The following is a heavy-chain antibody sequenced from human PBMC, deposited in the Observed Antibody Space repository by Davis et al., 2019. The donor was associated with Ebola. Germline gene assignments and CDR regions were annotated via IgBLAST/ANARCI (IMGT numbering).Heavy chain of an antibody. CDR3: ARNFYMDV. J-gene: IGHJ6*03. Sequence: GESLKISCKGSGYSFPYYWIAWVRQMPGKGLEWMGRIDPSDSYTNYRPSFQGHVTISTDKSISTVYLQWSSLKASDTAMYYCARNFYMDVWGKGTTVTVSS. CDR2: IDPSDSYT. V-gene: IGHV5-10-1*01. CDR1: GYSFPYYW.